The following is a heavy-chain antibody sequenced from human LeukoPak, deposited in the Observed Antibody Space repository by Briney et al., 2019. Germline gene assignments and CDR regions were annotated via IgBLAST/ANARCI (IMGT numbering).Heavy chain of an antibody. Sequence: PGGSLRLSCAASGLTFSSYSMSWVRQPPGKGLEWIGSVYYSGSTSYNPSLKSRVTISVDTSKNQFSLKLNSVTAADTAVYDCASFRVGATEWHFDYWGQGTLVTVSS. CDR3: ASFRVGATEWHFDY. D-gene: IGHD1-26*01. V-gene: IGHV4-39*01. J-gene: IGHJ4*02. CDR2: VYYSGST. CDR1: GLTFSSYS.